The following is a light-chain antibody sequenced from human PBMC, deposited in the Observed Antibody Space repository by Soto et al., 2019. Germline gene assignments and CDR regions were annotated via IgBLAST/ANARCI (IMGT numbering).Light chain of an antibody. CDR2: LAS. CDR3: QQYNSHSFYT. J-gene: IGKJ2*01. CDR1: QSIQSF. Sequence: DIQMTQFPSTLSASVGDAVTITCRASQSIQSFLVWYQQKPGKAPKLLIYLASRLESGVPSRFSGSGSGTEFTLTISSLQPDDFAIYFCQQYNSHSFYTFGQGTKLEVK. V-gene: IGKV1-5*03.